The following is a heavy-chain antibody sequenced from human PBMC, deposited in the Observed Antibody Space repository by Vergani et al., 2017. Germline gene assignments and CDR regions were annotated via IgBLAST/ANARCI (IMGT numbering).Heavy chain of an antibody. CDR3: ARAAKLRYCSSTSCYRGATLPQHSWFDP. CDR1: GGSFSGYY. Sequence: QVQLQESGPGLVKPSETLSLTCAVYGGSFSGYYWSWIRQPPGKGLEWIGEINHSGSTNYNPSLKSRVTISVDTSKNQFSLKLSSVTAADTAVYYCARAAKLRYCSSTSCYRGATLPQHSWFDPWGQGTLVTVSS. CDR2: INHSGST. J-gene: IGHJ5*02. D-gene: IGHD2-2*01. V-gene: IGHV4-34*01.